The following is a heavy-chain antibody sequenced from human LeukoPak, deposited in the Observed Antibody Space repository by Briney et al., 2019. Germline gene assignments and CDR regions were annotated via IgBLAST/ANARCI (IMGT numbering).Heavy chain of an antibody. CDR3: ARVITMVRGVIILGYYYYYMDV. Sequence: PGGSLRLSCAASGFTFDDYGMSWVRQAPGKGLEWVSGINWNGGSTGYADSVKGRFTISRDNAKNSLYLQMNSLRAEDTALYYCARVITMVRGVIILGYYYYYMDVWGKGTTVTVSS. CDR1: GFTFDDYG. J-gene: IGHJ6*03. CDR2: INWNGGST. D-gene: IGHD3-10*01. V-gene: IGHV3-20*04.